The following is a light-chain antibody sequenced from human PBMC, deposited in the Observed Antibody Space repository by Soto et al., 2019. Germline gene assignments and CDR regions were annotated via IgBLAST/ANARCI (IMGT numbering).Light chain of an antibody. Sequence: EVVMRQSQATLSVSPRERATLFCRASQGIGDTLAWYQHKPGQTPRLLIYDTSTRATGVPTRFSGSRSGAEFTLTINSLQSEDFAVYYCQPYNNWPLTFGGGTKVDI. J-gene: IGKJ4*01. CDR3: QPYNNWPLT. CDR1: QGIGDT. CDR2: DTS. V-gene: IGKV3-15*01.